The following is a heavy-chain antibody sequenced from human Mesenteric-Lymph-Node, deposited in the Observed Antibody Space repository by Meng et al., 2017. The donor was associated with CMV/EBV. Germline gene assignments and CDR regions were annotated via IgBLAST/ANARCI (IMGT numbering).Heavy chain of an antibody. CDR1: GFTFRSYA. D-gene: IGHD2-2*01. CDR2: IYSRGTGT. V-gene: IGHV3-23*03. Sequence: GESLKISCAASGFTFRSYAMSWVRQAPGKGLEWVAIIYSRGTGTYYADSVKGRFTISRDNAKNSLYLQMNSLRAEDTAVYYCARELGCSSTSCYYVAYYYYGMDVWGQGTTVTVSS. J-gene: IGHJ6*02. CDR3: ARELGCSSTSCYYVAYYYYGMDV.